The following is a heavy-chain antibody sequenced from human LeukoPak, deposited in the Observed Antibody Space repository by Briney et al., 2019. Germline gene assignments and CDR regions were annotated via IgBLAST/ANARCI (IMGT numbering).Heavy chain of an antibody. J-gene: IGHJ4*02. Sequence: SETLFLTCTVSGGSISGFYWSLIRQPPPTALDWIGRIYTSGSTHYNPSLTIRVTMSLDTSMNQFSLKLSSVTAADTAVYYCARVKLSHGYSYGYNPYYFDYWGQGTLVTVSS. CDR3: ARVKLSHGYSYGYNPYYFDY. CDR2: IYTSGST. V-gene: IGHV4-4*07. CDR1: GGSISGFY. D-gene: IGHD5-18*01.